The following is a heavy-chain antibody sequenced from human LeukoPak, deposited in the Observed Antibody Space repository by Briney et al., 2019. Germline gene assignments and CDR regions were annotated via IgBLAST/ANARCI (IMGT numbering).Heavy chain of an antibody. CDR2: IYYSGST. J-gene: IGHJ5*02. D-gene: IGHD3-10*01. CDR3: ARSGDYYGSGSYYTDLRWFDP. V-gene: IGHV4-59*01. CDR1: GGSISSYY. Sequence: SETLSLTCTVSGGSISSYYWSWIRQPPGKGLEWIGYIYYSGSTNYNPSLKSRVIISVDTSKNQFSLKLSSVTAADTAVYYCARSGDYYGSGSYYTDLRWFDPWGQGTLVTVSS.